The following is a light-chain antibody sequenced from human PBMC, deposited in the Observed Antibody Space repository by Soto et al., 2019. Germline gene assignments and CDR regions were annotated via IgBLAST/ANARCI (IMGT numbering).Light chain of an antibody. V-gene: IGKV1-27*01. CDR2: AAS. CDR3: QKYNSVPFT. Sequence: DIQMTQSPPSLSASVGDRVTITCRASQGISNYLAWYQQKPGKGPKLLIYAASTFQSGVPSRFSASGSGTYFTLTINSLQPEDVATYYCQKYNSVPFTFAPGTKVEIK. CDR1: QGISNY. J-gene: IGKJ3*01.